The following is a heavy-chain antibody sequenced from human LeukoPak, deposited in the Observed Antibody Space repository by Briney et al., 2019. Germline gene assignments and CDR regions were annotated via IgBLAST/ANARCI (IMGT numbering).Heavy chain of an antibody. Sequence: GASVKVSCKASGGTFSSYAISWVRQAPGQGLEWMGRIIPILGIANHAQKFRGRVTITADKSTSTAYMELSSLRSEDTAVYYCARIKDSSGWYMDYYYGMDVWGQGTTVTVSS. CDR2: IIPILGIA. CDR3: ARIKDSSGWYMDYYYGMDV. D-gene: IGHD6-19*01. CDR1: GGTFSSYA. V-gene: IGHV1-69*04. J-gene: IGHJ6*02.